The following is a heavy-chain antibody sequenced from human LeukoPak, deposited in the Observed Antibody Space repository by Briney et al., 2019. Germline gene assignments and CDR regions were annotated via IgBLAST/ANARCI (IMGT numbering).Heavy chain of an antibody. V-gene: IGHV4-59*08. CDR2: INSAGNT. CDR3: ARLGKDVTYRAYYFDY. J-gene: IGHJ4*02. Sequence: SETPSLTCTVSGASISSDYWSSIRQPPGKRLEYIGFINSAGNTNYNPSLKSRVTISIDTSKNQFSLKLSSVTAADTAVYYCARLGKDVTYRAYYFDYWGQGTLVTVSS. D-gene: IGHD7-27*01. CDR1: GASISSDY.